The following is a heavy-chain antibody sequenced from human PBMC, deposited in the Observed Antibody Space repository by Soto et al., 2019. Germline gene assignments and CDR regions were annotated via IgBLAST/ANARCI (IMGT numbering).Heavy chain of an antibody. D-gene: IGHD5-18*01. CDR1: GFTVSSYA. J-gene: IGHJ5*02. CDR2: ISYDGSNK. Sequence: GGSLRLSCAASGFTVSSYAMHWVRQAPGKGLEWVAVISYDGSNKYYADSVKGRFTISRDNSKNTLYLQMNSLRAEDTAVYYCARDSLPRGYSSGYRGRFDPWGHGTLFTVS. CDR3: ARDSLPRGYSSGYRGRFDP. V-gene: IGHV3-30-3*01.